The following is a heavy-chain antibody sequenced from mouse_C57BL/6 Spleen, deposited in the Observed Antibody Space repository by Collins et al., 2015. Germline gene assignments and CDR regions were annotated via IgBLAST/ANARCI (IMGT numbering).Heavy chain of an antibody. CDR1: TFTGYW. Sequence: TFTGYWIEWVKQRPGHGLEWIGEILPGSGSTNYNEKFKGKATFTADTSSNTAYMQLSSLTTEDSAIYYCASLYSNYGDFFAYWGQGTLVTVSA. CDR3: ASLYSNYGDFFAY. CDR2: ILPGSGST. D-gene: IGHD2-5*01. V-gene: IGHV1-9*01. J-gene: IGHJ3*01.